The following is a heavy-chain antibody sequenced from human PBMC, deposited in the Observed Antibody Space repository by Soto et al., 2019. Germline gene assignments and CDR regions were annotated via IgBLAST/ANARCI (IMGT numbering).Heavy chain of an antibody. V-gene: IGHV1-8*01. CDR2: MNPNSGNT. Sequence: ASVKVSCKASGYTFTSYDINWVRQATGQGLEWMGWMNPNSGNTGYAQKFQGRVTMTRNTSISTAYMELSSLRSEDTAVYYCARGIRIAAAGTGYYYGMDVWGQGTTVT. J-gene: IGHJ6*02. D-gene: IGHD6-13*01. CDR1: GYTFTSYD. CDR3: ARGIRIAAAGTGYYYGMDV.